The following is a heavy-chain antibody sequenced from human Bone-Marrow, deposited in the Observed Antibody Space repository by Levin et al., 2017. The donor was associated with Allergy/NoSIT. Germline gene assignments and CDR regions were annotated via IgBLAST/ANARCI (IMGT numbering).Heavy chain of an antibody. CDR2: ISWDGGRA. J-gene: IGHJ4*02. V-gene: IGHV3-43*01. Sequence: GGSLRLSCAASGFTFDDYTMHWVRHAPGKGLEWVSLISWDGGRAYYVDSVKGRFTISTDNSKNSLYLQMNSLRSEDTALYYCAKGVSGSYADTIDFWGQGTLVIASS. CDR3: AKGVSGSYADTIDF. D-gene: IGHD1-26*01. CDR1: GFTFDDYT.